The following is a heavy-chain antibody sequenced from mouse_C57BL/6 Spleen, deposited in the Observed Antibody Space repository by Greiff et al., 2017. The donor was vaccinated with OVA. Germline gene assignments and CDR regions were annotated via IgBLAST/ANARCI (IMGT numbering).Heavy chain of an antibody. CDR3: ARDGTIAY. CDR1: GFTFSDYY. V-gene: IGHV5-12*01. J-gene: IGHJ3*01. Sequence: DVMLVESGGGLVQPGGSLKLSCAASGFTFSDYYMYWVRQTPEKRLEWVAYISNGGGSTYYPDTVKGRFTISRDNAKNTLYLQMSRLKSEDTAMYYCARDGTIAYWGQGTLVTVSA. CDR2: ISNGGGST. D-gene: IGHD4-1*01.